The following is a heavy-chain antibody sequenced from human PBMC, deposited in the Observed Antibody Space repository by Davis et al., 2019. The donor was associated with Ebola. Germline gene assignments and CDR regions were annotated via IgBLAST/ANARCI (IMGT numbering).Heavy chain of an antibody. J-gene: IGHJ5*02. CDR3: ARENWSAGWFDP. CDR1: GFTFSSYE. V-gene: IGHV3-48*03. D-gene: IGHD3-10*01. Sequence: PGGSLRFSCAASGFTFSSYEMNWVRQAPGKGLEWVSYISSSGSTIYYADSVKGRFTISRDNAKNSLYLQMNSLRAEDTAVYYCARENWSAGWFDPWGQGTLVTVSS. CDR2: ISSSGSTI.